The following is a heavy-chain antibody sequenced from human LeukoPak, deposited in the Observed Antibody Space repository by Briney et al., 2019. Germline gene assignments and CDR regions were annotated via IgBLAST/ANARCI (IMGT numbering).Heavy chain of an antibody. CDR3: ARDSLENYDFWSGYPSTRPIDY. Sequence: ASVKVSCKASGYTFTGYAMNWVRQAPGQGLEWMGWINTNTGNPTYAQGFTGRFVFSLDTSVSTAYLRISSLKAEDTAVYYCARDSLENYDFWSGYPSTRPIDYWGQGTLVTVSS. CDR2: INTNTGNP. CDR1: GYTFTGYA. J-gene: IGHJ4*02. V-gene: IGHV7-4-1*02. D-gene: IGHD3-3*01.